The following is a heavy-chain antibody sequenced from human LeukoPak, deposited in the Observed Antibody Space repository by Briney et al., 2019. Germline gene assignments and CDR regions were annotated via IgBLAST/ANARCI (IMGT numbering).Heavy chain of an antibody. CDR1: GFTFGDYA. CDR3: TKDLRPLTYYYGSGSYTFDC. Sequence: SGGSLRLSCTASGFTFGDYAMSWVRQAPGKGLEWVGFIRSKSYGGTTEYAASAKGRFTISRDDSKNIAYLQMNSLKTEDTAVYYCTKDLRPLTYYYGSGSYTFDCWGQGTLVTVSS. V-gene: IGHV3-49*04. CDR2: IRSKSYGGTT. J-gene: IGHJ4*02. D-gene: IGHD3-10*01.